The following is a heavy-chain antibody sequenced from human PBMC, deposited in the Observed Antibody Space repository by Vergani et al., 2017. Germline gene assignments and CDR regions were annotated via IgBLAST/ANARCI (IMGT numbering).Heavy chain of an antibody. CDR3: TRHVPCGDGACLHFDH. CDR2: INPIDSKI. J-gene: IGHJ4*02. D-gene: IGHD2-21*01. V-gene: IGHV5-51*01. Sequence: EVMLVQSGAEVKKPGESLKISCKYSESSFISNEIAWVRQMSGKGLPLMGNINPIDSKIAYSPSFQGQAIMSLDKSITTAYLQWRSLKASDTAIYYCTRHVPCGDGACLHFDHWGQGTQVTVSS. CDR1: ESSFISNE.